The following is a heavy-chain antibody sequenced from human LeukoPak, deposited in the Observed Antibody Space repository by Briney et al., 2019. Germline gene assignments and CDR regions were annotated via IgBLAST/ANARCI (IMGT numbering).Heavy chain of an antibody. CDR2: TYYRSRWSN. CDR3: AREENWGGRLDV. J-gene: IGHJ6*02. D-gene: IGHD7-27*01. V-gene: IGHV6-1*01. CDR1: GDSVSSKSAA. Sequence: SQTLSLTCAISGDSVSSKSAAWNWIRQSPSRGLEWLGRTYYRSRWSNDYAVSVKSRITINPDTSKNQFSLHLNSVTPDDTAVYYCAREENWGGRLDVWGQGTTVTVSS.